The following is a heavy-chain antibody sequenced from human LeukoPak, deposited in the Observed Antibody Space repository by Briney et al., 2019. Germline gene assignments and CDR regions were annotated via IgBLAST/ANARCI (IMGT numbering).Heavy chain of an antibody. D-gene: IGHD2-21*01. Sequence: RPSETLSLTCAVYGGSFSGYYWSWLRQPPGKGLEWIGEINHSGSTNYNPSLKSRVTISVDTSKNQFSLKLSSVTAADTAVYYCARVTGWGYYYYYYGMDAWGQGTTVTVSS. V-gene: IGHV4-34*01. CDR2: INHSGST. J-gene: IGHJ6*02. CDR3: ARVTGWGYYYYYYGMDA. CDR1: GGSFSGYY.